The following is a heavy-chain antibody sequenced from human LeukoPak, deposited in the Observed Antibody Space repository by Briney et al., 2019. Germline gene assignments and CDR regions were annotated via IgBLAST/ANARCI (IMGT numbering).Heavy chain of an antibody. D-gene: IGHD5-12*01. J-gene: IGHJ4*02. Sequence: GESLKISCKASGCRFTSYWIGWVRQMPGKGLEWMGIIYPYDSDTRYSPSFQGQVTISADKSISTAYLQWSNLKASDTAMYYCARHIGYSAWNPDYWGQGTLVTVSS. CDR1: GCRFTSYW. CDR2: IYPYDSDT. CDR3: ARHIGYSAWNPDY. V-gene: IGHV5-51*01.